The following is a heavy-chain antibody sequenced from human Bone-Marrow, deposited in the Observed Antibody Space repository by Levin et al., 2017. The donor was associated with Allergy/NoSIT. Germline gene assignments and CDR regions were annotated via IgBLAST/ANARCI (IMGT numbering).Heavy chain of an antibody. CDR1: GFSFSTYY. J-gene: IGHJ4*02. Sequence: GGSLRLSCAASGFSFSTYYLNWVRQPPGKGLEWVSSISDRNSDIQYADPMKGRCTISRDNTKNSLFLQMNSLRAEDTAVYYCARAAALTSPLAYWGQGTLVTVSS. V-gene: IGHV3-21*01. D-gene: IGHD3-9*01. CDR2: ISDRNSDI. CDR3: ARAAALTSPLAY.